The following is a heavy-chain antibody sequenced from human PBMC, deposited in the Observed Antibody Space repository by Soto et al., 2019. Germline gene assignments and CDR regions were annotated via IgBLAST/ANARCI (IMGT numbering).Heavy chain of an antibody. D-gene: IGHD6-6*01. Sequence: GGSLRLSCAASGFTFSSYGMHWVRQAPGKGLEWVAVISYDGSNKYYADSVKGRFTISRDNSKNTLYLQMNSLRAEDTAVYYCAKDRTAARDFDYWGQGTLVTVSS. CDR2: ISYDGSNK. V-gene: IGHV3-30*18. J-gene: IGHJ4*02. CDR3: AKDRTAARDFDY. CDR1: GFTFSSYG.